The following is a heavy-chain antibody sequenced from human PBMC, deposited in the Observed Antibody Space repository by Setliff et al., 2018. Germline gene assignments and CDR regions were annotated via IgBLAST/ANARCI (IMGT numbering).Heavy chain of an antibody. J-gene: IGHJ4*02. CDR3: ARAPSVELVTIRTNSWFTY. D-gene: IGHD5-18*01. CDR2: ISVCNGDT. CDR1: GYTFRNYA. V-gene: IGHV1-18*01. Sequence: ASVKVSCKASGYTFRNYAFAWVRQVPGQGLEWVGWISVCNGDTNYAQKFQGRVTLTTDTSTSTAYMELRSLTSDDSAFYYCARAPSVELVTIRTNSWFTYWGQGTLVTVSS.